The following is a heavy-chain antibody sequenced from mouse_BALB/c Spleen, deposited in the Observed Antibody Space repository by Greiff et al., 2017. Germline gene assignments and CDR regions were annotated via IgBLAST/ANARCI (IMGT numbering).Heavy chain of an antibody. D-gene: IGHD4-1*02. V-gene: IGHV5-6*03. CDR2: ISSGGSYT. CDR1: GFAFSSYD. J-gene: IGHJ3*01. Sequence: DVMLVESGGGLVKPGGSLKLSCAASGFAFSSYDMSWVRQTPDKRLEWVATISSGGSYTYYPDSVKGRFTISRDNAKNTLYLQMSSLKSEDTAMYYCARHANWRFAYWGQGTLVTVSA. CDR3: ARHANWRFAY.